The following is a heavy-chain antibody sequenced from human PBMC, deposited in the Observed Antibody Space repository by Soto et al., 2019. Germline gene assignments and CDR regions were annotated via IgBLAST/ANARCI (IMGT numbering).Heavy chain of an antibody. J-gene: IGHJ6*02. D-gene: IGHD2-2*01. CDR1: GGFVNSDTHS. CDR3: ARFVRSCSATTCSTRADV. Sequence: LSLTCTVSGGFVNSDTHSWSWIRQTPGKRLEWIGFIYSGGSTKNPSLRSRVTMSVDTSKNQFSLKLRSVIVADTAVYHCARFVRSCSATTCSTRADVWGQGITVTVSS. V-gene: IGHV4-61*01. CDR2: IYSGGST.